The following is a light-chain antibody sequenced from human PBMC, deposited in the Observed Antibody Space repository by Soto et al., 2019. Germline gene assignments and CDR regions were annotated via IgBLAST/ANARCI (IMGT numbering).Light chain of an antibody. CDR3: QSYDSSLSAHVV. V-gene: IGLV1-40*01. CDR1: SSNIGAGYD. Sequence: QLVLTQPPSVSGTPGQRVTISCTGSSSNIGAGYDVHWYQQLPGTAPKLLIYGNNNRPSGVPDRFSGSKSGTSASLAITGLQAEDEADYYCQSYDSSLSAHVVFGGGTKLTVL. J-gene: IGLJ2*01. CDR2: GNN.